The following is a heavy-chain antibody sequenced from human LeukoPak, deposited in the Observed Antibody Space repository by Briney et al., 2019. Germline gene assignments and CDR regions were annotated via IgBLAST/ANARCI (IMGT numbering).Heavy chain of an antibody. J-gene: IGHJ4*02. Sequence: SETLSLTCTVSGGSISSYYWSWIRQPPGKGLEWIGYIYYSGSTNYNPSLKSRVTISVDTSKNQFSLKLSSVTAADTAVYYCASYGPSPDYWGQGTLVTVSS. CDR1: GGSISSYY. V-gene: IGHV4-59*01. D-gene: IGHD3-16*01. CDR3: ASYGPSPDY. CDR2: IYYSGST.